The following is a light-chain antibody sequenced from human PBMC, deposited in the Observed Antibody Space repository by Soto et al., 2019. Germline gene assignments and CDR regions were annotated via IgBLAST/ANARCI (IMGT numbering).Light chain of an antibody. CDR2: GAS. V-gene: IGKV1-39*01. CDR1: QNINHY. CDR3: QQSYTLPNT. Sequence: DTQMTQSPSSLSASVGDRVTITCRASQNINHYLNWYQHQPGKAPKLLIYGASSLQSGVPSRLSGGGSGTDFTLTITNLQPEDFATYYCQQSYTLPNTFGQGTNLEIK. J-gene: IGKJ2*01.